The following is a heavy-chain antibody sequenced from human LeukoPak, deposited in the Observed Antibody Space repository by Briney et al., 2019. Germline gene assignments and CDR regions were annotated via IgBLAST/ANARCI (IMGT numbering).Heavy chain of an antibody. CDR3: AKSPHYYDSSGYYNPTAYYFDY. V-gene: IGHV3-23*01. Sequence: PGGSLRLSCAASGFTFSSYATSWVRQAPGKGLEWVSAISGSGGSTYYADSVKGRFTISRDNSKNTLYLQMNSLRAEDTAVYYCAKSPHYYDSSGYYNPTAYYFDYWGQGTLVTVSS. CDR2: ISGSGGST. D-gene: IGHD3-22*01. CDR1: GFTFSSYA. J-gene: IGHJ4*02.